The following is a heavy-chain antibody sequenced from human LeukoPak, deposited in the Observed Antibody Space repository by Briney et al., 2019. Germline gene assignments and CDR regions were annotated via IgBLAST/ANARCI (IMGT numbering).Heavy chain of an antibody. J-gene: IGHJ4*02. CDR2: VSHSGSI. D-gene: IGHD5-12*01. CDR3: WAIVTTIKLDF. V-gene: IGHV4-39*01. CDR1: GGSISSSSYS. Sequence: PSETLSLTCTVSGGSISSSSYSWGWIRQPPGKGLEWIGSVSHSGSINYDPSLKNRVTISFDTSKNQFSLKLSSVTAADTAVYYCWAIVTTIKLDFWGQGTLVTVSS.